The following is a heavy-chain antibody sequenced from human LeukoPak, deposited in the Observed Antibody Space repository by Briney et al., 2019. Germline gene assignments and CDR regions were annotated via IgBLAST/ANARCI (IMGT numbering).Heavy chain of an antibody. D-gene: IGHD6-19*01. CDR1: GGSISSSSYY. J-gene: IGHJ5*02. Sequence: PSETLSLTCTVSGGSISSSSYYWGWIRQPPGKGLEWIGSIYYSGSTYYNPSLKSRVTISVDTSKNQFSLKLSSVTAADTAVYYCARDKQLAVLLHVKRNWFDPWGQGTLVTVSS. CDR2: IYYSGST. V-gene: IGHV4-39*02. CDR3: ARDKQLAVLLHVKRNWFDP.